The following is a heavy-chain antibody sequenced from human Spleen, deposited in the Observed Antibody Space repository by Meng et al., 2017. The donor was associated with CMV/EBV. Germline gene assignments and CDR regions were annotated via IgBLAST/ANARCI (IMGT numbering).Heavy chain of an antibody. V-gene: IGHV3-11*04. CDR3: ASGIVVLPAAIEYGMDV. CDR1: GFTFSDYY. Sequence: GESLKISCAASGFTFSDYYMSWIRQAPGKGLEWVSYISSSGSTIYYADSVKGRFTISRDNAKNPLYLQMNSLRAEDTAVYYCASGIVVLPAAIEYGMDVWGQGTTVTVSS. D-gene: IGHD2-2*02. CDR2: ISSSGSTI. J-gene: IGHJ6*02.